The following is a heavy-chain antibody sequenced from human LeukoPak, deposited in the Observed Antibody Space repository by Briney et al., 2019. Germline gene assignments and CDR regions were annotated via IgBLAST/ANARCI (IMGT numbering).Heavy chain of an antibody. V-gene: IGHV1-69*04. CDR3: ARDRDYGGPQGY. Sequence: SVKVSCKASGYTFTSYGISWVRQAPGQGLKWMGRIIPLLGISNYAQHFQGRVTIAADRSTSTAYMELSSLRSEDTAVFYCARDRDYGGPQGYWGQGTLVTVSS. D-gene: IGHD4-23*01. CDR2: IIPLLGIS. CDR1: GYTFTSYG. J-gene: IGHJ4*02.